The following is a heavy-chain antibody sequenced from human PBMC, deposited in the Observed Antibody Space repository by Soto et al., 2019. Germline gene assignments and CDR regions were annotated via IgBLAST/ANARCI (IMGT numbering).Heavy chain of an antibody. V-gene: IGHV4-38-2*02. D-gene: IGHD2-2*01. CDR2: IYHSGST. CDR1: RYSRSRRHY. J-gene: IGHJ6*02. Sequence: SETPSLTCAVQRYSRSRRHYSGWIRQPPRKGLEWIGSIYHSGSTYYNPSLKSRGTISVDTSKNQFSLKLSSVTAADTAVYYCARDIVVVPAAITFFGAVIENYYYYGLDVWRQG. CDR3: ARDIVVVPAAITFFGAVIENYYYYGLDV.